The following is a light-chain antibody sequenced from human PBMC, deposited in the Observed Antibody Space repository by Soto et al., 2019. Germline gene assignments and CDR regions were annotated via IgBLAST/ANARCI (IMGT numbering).Light chain of an antibody. Sequence: QSVLTQPASVSGSPGQAITISCTGSSSDVGGNKYVSWYQQDPGKAPKLMICDVSNRPSGVSNRFSGSKSGNTASLTISGLQHEDEYDYYCSACTGTTYVFGTGTKLTVL. CDR2: DVS. V-gene: IGLV2-14*01. CDR3: SACTGTTYV. J-gene: IGLJ1*01. CDR1: SSDVGGNKY.